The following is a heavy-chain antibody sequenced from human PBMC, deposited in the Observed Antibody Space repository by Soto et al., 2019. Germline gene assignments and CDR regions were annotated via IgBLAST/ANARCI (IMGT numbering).Heavy chain of an antibody. V-gene: IGHV4-34*01. Sequence: QVQLQQWGAGLLKPSETLSLTCAVYGVSFSGYYWSWIRQPPGKGLEWIGEINHSGSTNYNPSLKGRDTISVDTSRNQFSLKLSSVNAGDTAVYYCVRGPITIVRGVINLYYMAVWVKGTTFIVSS. CDR1: GVSFSGYY. CDR2: INHSGST. D-gene: IGHD3-10*01. J-gene: IGHJ6*03. CDR3: VRGPITIVRGVINLYYMAV.